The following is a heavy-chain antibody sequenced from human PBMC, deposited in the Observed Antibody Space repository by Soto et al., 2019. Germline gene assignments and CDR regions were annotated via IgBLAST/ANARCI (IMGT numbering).Heavy chain of an antibody. CDR3: ARQRTYSYGPDAFDI. D-gene: IGHD5-18*01. V-gene: IGHV3-48*03. CDR1: GFTFSGYQ. J-gene: IGHJ3*02. Sequence: GGSLRLSCAASGFTFSGYQMNWVRQAPGKGLEWVSYITSSGSTVYYTDSAKGRFTTSRDNAKNSLYLQMNSLRAEDTAVYYCARQRTYSYGPDAFDIWRQGTTVTVSS. CDR2: ITSSGSTV.